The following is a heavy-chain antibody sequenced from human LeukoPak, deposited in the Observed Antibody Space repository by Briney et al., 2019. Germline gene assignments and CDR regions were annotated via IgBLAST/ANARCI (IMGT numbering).Heavy chain of an antibody. CDR1: GYSFTSYW. V-gene: IGHV5-51*01. Sequence: GESLKISCQASGYSFTSYWIGWVRQMPGKGLEWVGIIYPGDSGTRYSPSFQGQVTISADKSTSTAYLQWSSLKSSDTAMYYCARLRQLWTLDYWGQGTLVTASS. J-gene: IGHJ4*02. CDR2: IYPGDSGT. D-gene: IGHD5-18*01. CDR3: ARLRQLWTLDY.